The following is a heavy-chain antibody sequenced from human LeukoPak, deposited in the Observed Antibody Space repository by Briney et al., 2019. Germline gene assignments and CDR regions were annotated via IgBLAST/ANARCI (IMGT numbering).Heavy chain of an antibody. CDR3: ARDRTTLLSYYYYYMDV. J-gene: IGHJ6*03. V-gene: IGHV1-8*01. Sequence: ASVKVSCKASGYTFTSYDINWVRQATGQGLEWMGWMNPNSGNTGYAQKFQGRVTMTRNTSISTAYMELSSLRSEDTAVYYCARDRTTLLSYYYYYMDVWGKGTTVTVSS. D-gene: IGHD4-11*01. CDR1: GYTFTSYD. CDR2: MNPNSGNT.